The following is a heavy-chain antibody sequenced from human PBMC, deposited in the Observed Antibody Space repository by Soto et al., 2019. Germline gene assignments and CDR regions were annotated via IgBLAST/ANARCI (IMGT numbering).Heavy chain of an antibody. CDR3: ARRRRSDYDSSGYDWYFDL. CDR1: GGSISSIGYY. D-gene: IGHD3-22*01. V-gene: IGHV4-39*01. CDR2: IYYSGST. J-gene: IGHJ2*01. Sequence: SETLSLTCTVSGGSISSIGYYWSWIRQPPGKGLEWIGSIYYSGSTYYNPSLKSRVIVSVDRSENQFSLKLSSVTAADTAVYYCARRRRSDYDSSGYDWYFDLWGRGTLVTVSS.